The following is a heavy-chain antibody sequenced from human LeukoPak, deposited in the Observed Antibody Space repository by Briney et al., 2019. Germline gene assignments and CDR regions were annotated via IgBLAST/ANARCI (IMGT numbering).Heavy chain of an antibody. CDR1: GSTFSSYA. V-gene: IGHV3-30-3*01. CDR2: ISYDGSNK. CDR3: ARDLFYGRYYFDY. Sequence: GRSLRLSCVASGSTFSSYAMHWVRQAPGKGLEWVAVISYDGSNKYYADSVKGRFTISRDNSKNTLYLQMNSLRAEDTAVYYCARDLFYGRYYFDYWGQGTLVTVSS. D-gene: IGHD3-16*01. J-gene: IGHJ4*02.